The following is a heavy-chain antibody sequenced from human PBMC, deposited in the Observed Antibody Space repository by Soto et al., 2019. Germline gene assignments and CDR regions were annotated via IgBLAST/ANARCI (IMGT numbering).Heavy chain of an antibody. D-gene: IGHD1-26*01. CDR1: GFTFSFCA. CDR3: VKRHSHSYYYFDY. Sequence: EVQLLESGGGLVQPGGSLRLSCAASGFTFSFCAMNWGRQAPGKGLEWVSSTRGSGGDTYYAESVRGRFTISRDNSRNTPHLQMNRLSVEVTAVSYCVKRHSHSYYYFDYWGQGTLVTVSS. J-gene: IGHJ4*02. CDR2: TRGSGGDT. V-gene: IGHV3-23*01.